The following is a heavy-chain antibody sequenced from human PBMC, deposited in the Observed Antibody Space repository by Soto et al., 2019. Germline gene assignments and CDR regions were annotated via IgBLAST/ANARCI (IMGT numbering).Heavy chain of an antibody. CDR3: ARDRGIYDSSGYIWFDP. CDR1: GCSISSYY. Sequence: ETLSLTFTVSGCSISSYYWSWIRQPAGKGLEWIGRIYTSGSTNYNPSLKSRVTMSVDTSKNQFSLKLSSVTAADTAVYYCARDRGIYDSSGYIWFDPWGQGTLVTVSS. CDR2: IYTSGST. D-gene: IGHD3-22*01. V-gene: IGHV4-4*07. J-gene: IGHJ5*02.